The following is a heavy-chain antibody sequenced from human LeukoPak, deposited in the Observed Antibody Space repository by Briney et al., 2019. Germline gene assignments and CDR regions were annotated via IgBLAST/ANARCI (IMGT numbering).Heavy chain of an antibody. CDR3: ASSYYDILTGYSHDY. J-gene: IGHJ4*02. CDR1: GGSISSYY. Sequence: SETLSLTCTVSGGSISSYYWSWIRQPAGKGLEWIGRIYTSGSTNYNPSLKSRVTMSVDTSQNQFSLKLSSVTAADTAVYYCASSYYDILTGYSHDYWGQGTLVTVSS. CDR2: IYTSGST. D-gene: IGHD3-9*01. V-gene: IGHV4-4*07.